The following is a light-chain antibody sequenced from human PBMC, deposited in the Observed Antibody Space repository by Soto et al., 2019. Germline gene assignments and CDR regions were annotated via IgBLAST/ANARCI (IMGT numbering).Light chain of an antibody. CDR1: QDIGTY. Sequence: DIQMTQFPSSLSASVGDRVTITCRASQDIGTYFAWYQQRPGKVPVLLIFAASTLQSGVPSRFSGSGSGTDFTLTISSLQPEDVATYYCQNYYNAAFTFGPGTKVHI. J-gene: IGKJ3*01. CDR2: AAS. CDR3: QNYYNAAFT. V-gene: IGKV1-27*01.